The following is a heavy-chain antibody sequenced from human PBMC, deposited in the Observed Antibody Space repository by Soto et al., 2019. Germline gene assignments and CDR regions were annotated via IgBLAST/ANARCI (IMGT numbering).Heavy chain of an antibody. D-gene: IGHD5-18*01. CDR1: GGSISSGDYY. J-gene: IGHJ6*02. CDR3: ASDFGGTAMVTGYYYYGMDV. V-gene: IGHV4-30-4*01. CDR2: IYYSGST. Sequence: LSLTCTVSGGSISSGDYYWSWIRQPPGKGLEWIGYIYYSGSTYYNPSLKSRVTISVDTSKNQFCLKLSYVTAADTAVYYCASDFGGTAMVTGYYYYGMDVWGQGTTVTVSS.